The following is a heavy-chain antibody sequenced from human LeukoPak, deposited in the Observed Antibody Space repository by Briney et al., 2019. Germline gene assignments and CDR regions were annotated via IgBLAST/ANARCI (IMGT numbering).Heavy chain of an antibody. CDR2: ISGSGGST. Sequence: PGRSLRLSCAASGFTFSSYAMSWVRQAPGKGLEWVSAISGSGGSTYYADPVKGRFTISRDNSKNTLYLQMNSLRAEDTAVYYCAKPELERSAFDIWGQGTMVTVSS. CDR3: AKPELERSAFDI. CDR1: GFTFSSYA. V-gene: IGHV3-23*01. J-gene: IGHJ3*02. D-gene: IGHD1-1*01.